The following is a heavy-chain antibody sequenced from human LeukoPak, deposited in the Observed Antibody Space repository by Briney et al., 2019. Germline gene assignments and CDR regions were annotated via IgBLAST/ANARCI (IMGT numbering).Heavy chain of an antibody. CDR2: IILIFGTP. CDR1: GYTFTSYD. Sequence: ASVKVSYKASGYTFTSYDINWVRQATGQRLEWMGGIILIFGTPKYAQKFQGRVTITADESTSTAYMELSSLRSEDTAVYYCARGEVPPHYFDYWGQGTLVTVSS. J-gene: IGHJ4*02. V-gene: IGHV1-69*13. CDR3: ARGEVPPHYFDY.